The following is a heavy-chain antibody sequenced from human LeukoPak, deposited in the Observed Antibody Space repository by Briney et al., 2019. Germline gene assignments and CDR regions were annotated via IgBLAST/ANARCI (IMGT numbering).Heavy chain of an antibody. CDR2: ISTRSTYI. D-gene: IGHD2-15*01. Sequence: GGSLRLSCAASGFTFSNYNMNWVRQAPGKGLEWVSCISTRSTYIYYADSVKGRFTISRDNAKNSLYLQMNSLRADDTAVYYCAREGRGWAFDIWGQGTMVTVSS. CDR3: AREGRGWAFDI. CDR1: GFTFSNYN. V-gene: IGHV3-21*04. J-gene: IGHJ3*02.